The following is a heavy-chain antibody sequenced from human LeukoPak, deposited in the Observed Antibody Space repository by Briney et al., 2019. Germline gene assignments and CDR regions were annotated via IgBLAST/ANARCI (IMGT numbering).Heavy chain of an antibody. CDR3: ADPFGDAFDI. Sequence: PGRSLRLSCAASGFTFSSYWMHWVRQAPGKGLVWISHINSDGSSTTYADSVRGRFTISRDNAKNTLYLQMNSLRAEDTAVYYCADPFGDAFDIWGQGTMVTVSS. CDR1: GFTFSSYW. J-gene: IGHJ3*02. CDR2: INSDGSST. D-gene: IGHD3-3*01. V-gene: IGHV3-74*01.